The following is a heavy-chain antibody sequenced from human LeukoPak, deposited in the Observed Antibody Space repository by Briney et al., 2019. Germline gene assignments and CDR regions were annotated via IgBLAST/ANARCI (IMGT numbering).Heavy chain of an antibody. D-gene: IGHD6-6*01. CDR3: AKDAYSSSAVTFDY. CDR2: IYSGGST. V-gene: IGHV3-53*01. Sequence: GGSLRLSCAASGFTVSSNYMSWVRQAPGKGLEWGSVIYSGGSTYYTDSVKGRFTISRDNSKNTLYLQMNSLRAEDTAVYYCAKDAYSSSAVTFDYWGQGTLVTVSP. J-gene: IGHJ4*02. CDR1: GFTVSSNY.